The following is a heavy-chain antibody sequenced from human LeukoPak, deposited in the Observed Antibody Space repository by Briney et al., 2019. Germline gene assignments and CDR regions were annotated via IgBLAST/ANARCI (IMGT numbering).Heavy chain of an antibody. J-gene: IGHJ4*02. CDR1: GGSISSYY. D-gene: IGHD6-19*01. CDR3: AGTYSSGWYVFDY. Sequence: PSETLSLTCTVSGGSISSYYWSWIRQPPGKGLEWIGYIYYSGSTNYNPSLKSRVTISVDTSKNQFSLKLSSVTAADTAVYYCAGTYSSGWYVFDYWGQGTLVTVSS. CDR2: IYYSGST. V-gene: IGHV4-59*01.